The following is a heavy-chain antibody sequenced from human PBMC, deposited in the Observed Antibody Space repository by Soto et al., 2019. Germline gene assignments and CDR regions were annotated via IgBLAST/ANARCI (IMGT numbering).Heavy chain of an antibody. CDR1: GASMRSYS. D-gene: IGHD3-9*01. Sequence: QVELRESGPGLVKPSETVFLTCNVSGASMRSYSWTWMRQSPGKGLEWLGNIFYTGNANLNPSLKSRINLFVDTAKNKFSLAANSVAGAGPAVYYCARDLRCCGMDVWGQGTTVTVSS. CDR3: ARDLRCCGMDV. J-gene: IGHJ6*02. V-gene: IGHV4-59*01. CDR2: IFYTGNA.